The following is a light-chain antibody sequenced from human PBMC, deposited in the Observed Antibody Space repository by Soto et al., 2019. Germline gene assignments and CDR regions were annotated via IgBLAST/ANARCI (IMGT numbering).Light chain of an antibody. CDR1: SSDVGGYSY. Sequence: QSVLTQPPSASGSPGQSVTISCTGTSSDVGGYSYVSWYQQHPGKAPKLIIYEVSKRPSGVPDRFSGSKSGNTASLTVSGLQAEDGVDYYCSSYAGSDNYVFGTGTKVTVL. V-gene: IGLV2-8*01. CDR2: EVS. CDR3: SSYAGSDNYV. J-gene: IGLJ1*01.